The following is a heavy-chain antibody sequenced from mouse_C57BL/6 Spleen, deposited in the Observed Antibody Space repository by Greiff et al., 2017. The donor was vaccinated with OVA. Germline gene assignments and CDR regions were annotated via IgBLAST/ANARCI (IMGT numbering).Heavy chain of an antibody. D-gene: IGHD1-1*01. Sequence: QVQLKESGPELVKPGASVKISCKASGYTFTDYYINWVKQRPGQGLEWIGWIFPGSGSTYYNEKFKGKATLTVDKSSSTAYMLLSSLTSEDSAVYFCARPPTTVVADWYFDVWGTGTTVTVSS. CDR3: ARPPTTVVADWYFDV. CDR1: GYTFTDYY. CDR2: IFPGSGST. V-gene: IGHV1-75*01. J-gene: IGHJ1*03.